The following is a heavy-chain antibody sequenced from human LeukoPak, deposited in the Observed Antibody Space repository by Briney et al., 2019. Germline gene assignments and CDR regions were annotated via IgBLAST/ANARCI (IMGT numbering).Heavy chain of an antibody. Sequence: PGGSLRLSCAASGFTFSDYYMSWICQAPGKGLAWVSYISNSDSYTNYADSVRGRFTISRDNAKNSLYLQMNSLRAEDTAVYYCTRDRLFSEETTMINIDYWGQGTLVTVSS. CDR2: ISNSDSYT. CDR3: TRDRLFSEETTMINIDY. CDR1: GFTFSDYY. V-gene: IGHV3-11*06. J-gene: IGHJ4*02. D-gene: IGHD5-18*01.